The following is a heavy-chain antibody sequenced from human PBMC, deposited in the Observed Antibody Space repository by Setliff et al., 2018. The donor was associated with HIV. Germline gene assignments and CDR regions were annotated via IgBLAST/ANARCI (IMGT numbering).Heavy chain of an antibody. V-gene: IGHV4-59*08. CDR2: ITYSGST. J-gene: IGHJ1*01. D-gene: IGHD1-26*01. Sequence: SETLSLTCTVSGGSISGYYWSWIRQPPGKGLEWIGYITYSGSTKYNPSLKSRVTISVDTSKNQFSLKVSSVTAADTAVYYCARQSSGSPEYFQHWGQGTLVTVSS. CDR3: ARQSSGSPEYFQH. CDR1: GGSISGYY.